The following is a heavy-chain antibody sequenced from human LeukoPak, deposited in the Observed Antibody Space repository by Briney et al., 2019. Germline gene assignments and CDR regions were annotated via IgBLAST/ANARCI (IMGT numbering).Heavy chain of an antibody. CDR3: ARLPGYSGYDYYFDY. J-gene: IGHJ4*02. D-gene: IGHD5-12*01. CDR2: IYYSGST. CDR1: GGSISSYY. V-gene: IGHV4-59*08. Sequence: SETLSLTCTVSGGSISSYYWSWIRQPPGKGLEWIGYIYYSGSTNYNPSLKSRVTISVDTSKNQFSLKLSSVTAADTAVYYCARLPGYSGYDYYFDYWGQGTLVTVSS.